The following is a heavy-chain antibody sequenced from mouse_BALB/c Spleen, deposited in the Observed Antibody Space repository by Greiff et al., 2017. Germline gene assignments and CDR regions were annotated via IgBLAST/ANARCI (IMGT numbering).Heavy chain of an antibody. J-gene: IGHJ1*01. CDR3: ARGGGNWYFDV. CDR1: GFTFSSYA. Sequence: EVMLVESGGGLVKPGGSLKLSCAASGFTFSSYAMSWVRQSPEKRLEWVAEISSGGSYTYYPDTVTGRFTISRDNAKNTLYLEMSSLRSEDTAMYYCARGGGNWYFDVWGAGTTVTVSS. CDR2: ISSGGSYT. V-gene: IGHV5-9-4*01.